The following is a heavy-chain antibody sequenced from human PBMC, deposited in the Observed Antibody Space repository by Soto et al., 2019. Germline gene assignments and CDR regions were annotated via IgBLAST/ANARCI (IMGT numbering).Heavy chain of an antibody. J-gene: IGHJ5*02. Sequence: QVQLQESGPGLVKPSETLSPTCTVSGGSISSYYWSWIRQPPGKGLEWIGYIYYSGSTNYNPSLKSRVTISVATSKNQFSLKLSSVTAADTAVYYCARDSGSTSPRFDPWGQGTLVTVSS. D-gene: IGHD2-2*01. CDR1: GGSISSYY. CDR3: ARDSGSTSPRFDP. CDR2: IYYSGST. V-gene: IGHV4-59*01.